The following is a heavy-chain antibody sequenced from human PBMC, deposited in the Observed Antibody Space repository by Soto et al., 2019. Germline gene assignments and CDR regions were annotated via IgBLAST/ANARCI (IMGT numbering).Heavy chain of an antibody. D-gene: IGHD2-2*01. CDR2: IYYTGNT. Sequence: TLSLTCTVSGGSVSSGSYYWSWIRQHPGRGLEWIGYIYYTGNTYYNPSLKSRLAISVDTSKNQFSLKLTSVTAADTAVYYCARDRVVPAATFYYGMDVWGQGTTVTVSS. CDR3: ARDRVVPAATFYYGMDV. J-gene: IGHJ6*02. V-gene: IGHV4-31*03. CDR1: GGSVSSGSYY.